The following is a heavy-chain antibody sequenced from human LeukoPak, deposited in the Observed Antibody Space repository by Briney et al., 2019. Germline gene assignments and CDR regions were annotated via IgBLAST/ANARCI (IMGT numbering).Heavy chain of an antibody. CDR3: ARLNYYDSSGYSKLGNAFDI. D-gene: IGHD3-22*01. Sequence: GESLKISCKGSGYSFTSYWIGWVRQMPGKGLEWMGIIYPGDSDTRYSPSFQGQVTISADKSISTAYLQWSSLKASDTAMYYCARLNYYDSSGYSKLGNAFDIWGQGTMVTVSS. CDR1: GYSFTSYW. CDR2: IYPGDSDT. V-gene: IGHV5-51*01. J-gene: IGHJ3*02.